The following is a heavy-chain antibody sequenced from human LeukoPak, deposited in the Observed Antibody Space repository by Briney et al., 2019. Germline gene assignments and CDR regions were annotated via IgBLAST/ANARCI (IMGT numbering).Heavy chain of an antibody. V-gene: IGHV3-30*03. CDR1: GFTFSSYG. CDR2: ISYDGSNK. D-gene: IGHD6-19*01. CDR3: ATGYSSGWKD. Sequence: GGSLRLSCAASGFTFSSYGMHWVRQAPGKGLEWVAVISYDGSNKYYADSVKGRFTISRDNAKNSLYLQMNSLRAEDTAVYYCATGYSSGWKDWGQGTLVTVSS. J-gene: IGHJ4*02.